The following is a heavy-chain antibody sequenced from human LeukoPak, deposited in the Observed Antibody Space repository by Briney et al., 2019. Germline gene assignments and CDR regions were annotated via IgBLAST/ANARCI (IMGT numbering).Heavy chain of an antibody. CDR3: ASDRDYYDSSGYLFDY. CDR1: GFTFSSYW. CDR2: IKQDGSEK. D-gene: IGHD3-22*01. Sequence: GGSLRLSCAASGFTFSSYWMSWVRQAAGKGLEWVANIKQDGSEKYYVDSVKGRFTISRDNAKNSLYLQMNSLRAEDTAVYYCASDRDYYDSSGYLFDYWGQGTLVTVSS. V-gene: IGHV3-7*01. J-gene: IGHJ4*02.